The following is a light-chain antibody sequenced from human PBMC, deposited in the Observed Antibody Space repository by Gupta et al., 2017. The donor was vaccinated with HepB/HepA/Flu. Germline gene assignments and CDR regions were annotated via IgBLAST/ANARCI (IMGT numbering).Light chain of an antibody. CDR3: QQSDAIPWT. Sequence: DIQMTQSPSSLSASVGDRVTITCRASHNITKYLNWYQQKSGKTPNLLIYAASSLLFGVPLRFSGSGSGTEFTLTISSLKPEDLATYYCQQSDAIPWTFGQGTKVDIK. J-gene: IGKJ1*01. V-gene: IGKV1-39*01. CDR2: AAS. CDR1: HNITKY.